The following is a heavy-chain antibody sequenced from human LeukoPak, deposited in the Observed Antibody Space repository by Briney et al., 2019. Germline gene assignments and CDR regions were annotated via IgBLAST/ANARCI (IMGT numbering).Heavy chain of an antibody. CDR3: ARENTYYDILTGYYQDYYYYYGMDV. Sequence: GGSLRLSCAASGFTFSNYAMHWVRQAPGKGLEWVVVISYDGSNKYYADSVKGRFTISRDNSKNTLYLQMNSLRAEDTAVYYCARENTYYDILTGYYQDYYYYYGMDVWGQGTTVTVSS. V-gene: IGHV3-30-3*01. J-gene: IGHJ6*02. D-gene: IGHD3-9*01. CDR1: GFTFSNYA. CDR2: ISYDGSNK.